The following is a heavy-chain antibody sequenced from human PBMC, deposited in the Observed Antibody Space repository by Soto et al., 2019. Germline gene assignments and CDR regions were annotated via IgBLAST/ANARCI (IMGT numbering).Heavy chain of an antibody. CDR1: GFTFSTYS. D-gene: IGHD7-27*01. Sequence: LRLSCAASGFTFSTYSIAWVRQTSGRGLEWVSTISGSGGTTYYADSVKGRFTVSRANSRNTLYLQMNSLRAEDTAIYYCAKYAGLSPGVRFNFDHWGQGVLVTVS. CDR3: AKYAGLSPGVRFNFDH. J-gene: IGHJ4*02. V-gene: IGHV3-23*01. CDR2: ISGSGGTT.